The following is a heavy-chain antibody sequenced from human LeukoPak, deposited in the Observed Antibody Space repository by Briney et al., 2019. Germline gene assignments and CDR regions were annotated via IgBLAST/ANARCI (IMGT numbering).Heavy chain of an antibody. CDR3: ARGGDYGVKIDH. J-gene: IGHJ4*02. V-gene: IGHV3-23*01. D-gene: IGHD4-17*01. Sequence: PGGILRLSCAASGFTFSSYGMSWVRQAPGKGLEWVSGISASGGNTYYADSVKGRFTISRDNSKNTLDLQMNSLRAEDTAVYYCARGGDYGVKIDHWGQGTLVTVSS. CDR1: GFTFSSYG. CDR2: ISASGGNT.